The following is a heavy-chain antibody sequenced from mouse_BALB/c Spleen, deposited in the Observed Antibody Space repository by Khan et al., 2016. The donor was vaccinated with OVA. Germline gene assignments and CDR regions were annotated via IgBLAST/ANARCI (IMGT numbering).Heavy chain of an antibody. CDR3: TGKDYYGSSDRYFDV. D-gene: IGHD1-1*01. CDR2: INPSNGGT. J-gene: IGHJ1*01. V-gene: IGHV1-53*01. CDR1: GYTFTRYY. Sequence: VQLKQSGTEPVKPGASVKLSCKTSGYTFTRYYMYWVKQRPGQGLEWIGEINPSNGGTNFNEKFKSKATLTVDKLSRTAYMQHSSLTSEDTAVYYCTGKDYYGSSDRYFDVWGGGTTVTVSS.